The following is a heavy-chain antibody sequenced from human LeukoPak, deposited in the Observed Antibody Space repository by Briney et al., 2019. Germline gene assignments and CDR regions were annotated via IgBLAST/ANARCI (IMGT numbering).Heavy chain of an antibody. D-gene: IGHD6-13*01. V-gene: IGHV3-66*01. CDR2: IYSGGST. CDR3: ARDASLPGIAAAGHDAFDI. CDR1: GFTVSSNY. J-gene: IGHJ3*02. Sequence: GGSLRLSCAASGFTVSSNYMSWVRQAPGKGLEWVSVIYSGGSTYYADSVKGRFTISRDNPKNTLYLQMNSLRAEDTAVYYCARDASLPGIAAAGHDAFDIWGQGTMVTVSS.